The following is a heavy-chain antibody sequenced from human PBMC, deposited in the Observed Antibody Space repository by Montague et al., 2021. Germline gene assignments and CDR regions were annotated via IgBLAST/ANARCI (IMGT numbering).Heavy chain of an antibody. CDR1: GGSISSGGYY. J-gene: IGHJ4*02. D-gene: IGHD3-10*01. CDR2: IFYSGNT. V-gene: IGHV4-31*03. CDR3: ARAEDYYGSGSYLGFDY. Sequence: TLSLTCTVSGGSISSGGYYWGWIRQLPGKGLEWIGYIFYSGNTYYNPSLKSRVTISVDTSKNQFSLKLSSVTAAATAVYYCARAEDYYGSGSYLGFDYWGQGTLVTVSS.